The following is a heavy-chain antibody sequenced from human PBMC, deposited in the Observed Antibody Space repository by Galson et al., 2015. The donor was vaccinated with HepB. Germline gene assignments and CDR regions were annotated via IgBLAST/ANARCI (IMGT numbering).Heavy chain of an antibody. V-gene: IGHV3-23*01. CDR1: GFTFSSYA. D-gene: IGHD3-3*01. CDR2: ISGSGGST. CDR3: AGDYDSPYYYGMDV. J-gene: IGHJ6*02. Sequence: SLRLSCAASGFTFSSYAMSWVRQAPGKGLEWVSAISGSGGSTYYADSVKGRFTISRDNSKNTLYLQMNSLRAEDTAVYYCAGDYDSPYYYGMDVWGQGTTVTVSS.